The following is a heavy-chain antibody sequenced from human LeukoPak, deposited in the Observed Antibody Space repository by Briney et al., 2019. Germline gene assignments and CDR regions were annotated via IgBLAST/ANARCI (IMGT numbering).Heavy chain of an antibody. CDR3: ARDTAGNDY. Sequence: ETLSLTCAVYGGSFSGYYWSWVRQAPGKGPEWVANIKQDGSEKYYVDSVKGRFTISRDNAKNSLYLQMNSLRAEDTAVYYCARDTAGNDYWGQGTLVTVSS. J-gene: IGHJ4*02. CDR1: GGSFSGYY. D-gene: IGHD6-19*01. V-gene: IGHV3-7*01. CDR2: IKQDGSEK.